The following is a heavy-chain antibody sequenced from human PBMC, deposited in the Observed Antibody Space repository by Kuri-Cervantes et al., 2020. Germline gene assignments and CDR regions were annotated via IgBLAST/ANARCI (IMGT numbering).Heavy chain of an antibody. CDR2: IWYDGSNK. Sequence: GGSLRLSCAASGFTFSSYGMHWVRQAPGKGLEWVAVIWYDGSNKYYADSVKGRFTISRDYSKNTLYLQMNSLRAEDTAVYYCARISGSYYNALDYWGQGTLVTVSS. V-gene: IGHV3-33*01. D-gene: IGHD3-10*01. CDR1: GFTFSSYG. CDR3: ARISGSYYNALDY. J-gene: IGHJ4*02.